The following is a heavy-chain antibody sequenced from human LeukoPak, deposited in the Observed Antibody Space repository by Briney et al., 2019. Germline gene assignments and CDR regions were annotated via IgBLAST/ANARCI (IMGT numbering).Heavy chain of an antibody. D-gene: IGHD6-13*01. CDR1: GFTFSSYA. J-gene: IGHJ5*02. CDR3: AKDREAAAAPLNWFDP. CDR2: IGGSGVNT. Sequence: GGSLRLSCAASGFTFSSYAMSWVRQAPGMGLEWVSTIGGSGVNTYYADSVKGRFTISRDNSKNTLHLQMNSLRAEDTAVYYCAKDREAAAAPLNWFDPWGQGTLVAVSS. V-gene: IGHV3-23*01.